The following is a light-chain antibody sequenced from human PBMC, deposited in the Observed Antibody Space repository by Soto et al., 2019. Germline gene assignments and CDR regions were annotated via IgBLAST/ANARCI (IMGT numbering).Light chain of an antibody. CDR1: STDVGGYNY. Sequence: QSALTQPASVSGSPGQSITISCTGSSTDVGGYNYVSWYQQYPGKAPKLLIYEVTNRPSGVSNRFSGSKSGNTASLTISGLQGEDDDYYYCSDYTGTSTVVFGGGTKLTVL. V-gene: IGLV2-14*01. J-gene: IGLJ2*01. CDR3: SDYTGTSTVV. CDR2: EVT.